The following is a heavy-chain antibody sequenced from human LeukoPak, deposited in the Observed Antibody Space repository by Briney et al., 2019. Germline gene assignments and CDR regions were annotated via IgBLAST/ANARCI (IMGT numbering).Heavy chain of an antibody. D-gene: IGHD6-19*01. Sequence: ASVKVTCKASGYTFTAYYMHWVRQAPGQGLEWMGWINPNSGGTNYAQKFQGRVTMTRDTSISTAYMELSRLRSDDTAVYYCATDSSGWRTDAFDIWGQGTMVTVSS. CDR2: INPNSGGT. V-gene: IGHV1-2*02. CDR1: GYTFTAYY. J-gene: IGHJ3*02. CDR3: ATDSSGWRTDAFDI.